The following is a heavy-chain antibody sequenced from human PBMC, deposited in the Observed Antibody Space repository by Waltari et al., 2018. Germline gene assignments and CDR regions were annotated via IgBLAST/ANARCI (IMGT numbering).Heavy chain of an antibody. Sequence: EVQLVESGGGLVQPGGSLRLSCAASGFTFSSYSMNWVRQAPGKGLEWVSYISSSSSTIYYADSVKGRFTISRDNAKNSLYLQMNSLRAEDTAVYYCARVDSGYIDYWGQGTLVTVSS. J-gene: IGHJ4*02. CDR2: ISSSSSTI. CDR1: GFTFSSYS. CDR3: ARVDSGYIDY. V-gene: IGHV3-48*04. D-gene: IGHD1-26*01.